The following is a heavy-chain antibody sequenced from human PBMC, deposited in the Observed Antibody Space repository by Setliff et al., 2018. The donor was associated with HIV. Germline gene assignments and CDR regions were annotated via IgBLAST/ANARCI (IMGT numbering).Heavy chain of an antibody. D-gene: IGHD3-22*01. J-gene: IGHJ5*02. CDR3: TSSFRIFYYDSRTYSKWFDP. V-gene: IGHV1-8*02. Sequence: ASVKVSCKASGYTFTSYEINWVRQATGQGLEWMGWMNPNSGNTGYAQKFQGRVTMTEDLSTETAYMELSSLSSDDTAVYYCTSSFRIFYYDSRTYSKWFDPWGQGTLVTVSS. CDR2: MNPNSGNT. CDR1: GYTFTSYE.